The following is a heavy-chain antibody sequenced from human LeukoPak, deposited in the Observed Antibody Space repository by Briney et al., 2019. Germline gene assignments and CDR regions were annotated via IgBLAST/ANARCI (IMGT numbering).Heavy chain of an antibody. CDR3: ARADYDTSAYYHTFDY. V-gene: IGHV4-59*01. D-gene: IGHD3-22*01. Sequence: PSETLSLTCTVSGGSINGYYWSWIRQPPEKGLEWIGYIYYRGSTNYNPSLKSRVTISVDTSKNQFSLKLSSVTAADTAVYYCARADYDTSAYYHTFDYWGQGTLVTVSS. J-gene: IGHJ4*02. CDR2: IYYRGST. CDR1: GGSINGYY.